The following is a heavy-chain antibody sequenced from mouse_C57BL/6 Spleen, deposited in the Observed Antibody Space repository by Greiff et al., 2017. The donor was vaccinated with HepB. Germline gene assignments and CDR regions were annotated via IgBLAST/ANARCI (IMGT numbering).Heavy chain of an antibody. V-gene: IGHV1-54*01. Sequence: QVQLQQSGAELVRPGTSVKVSCKASGYAFTNYLIEWVKQRPGQGLEWIGVINPGSGGTNYNEKFKGKATLTADKSSSTAYMQLSSLTSEDSAVYFCARKADGYHGYFDVWGTGTTVTVSS. CDR1: GYAFTNYL. J-gene: IGHJ1*03. CDR3: ARKADGYHGYFDV. CDR2: INPGSGGT. D-gene: IGHD2-3*01.